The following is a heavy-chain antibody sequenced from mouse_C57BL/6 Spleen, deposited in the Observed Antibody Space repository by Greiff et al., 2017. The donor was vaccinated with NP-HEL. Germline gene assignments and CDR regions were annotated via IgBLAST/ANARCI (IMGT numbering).Heavy chain of an antibody. V-gene: IGHV2-9-1*01. J-gene: IGHJ2*01. Sequence: VKLQESGPGLVAPSQSLSITCTVSGFSLTSYAISWVRQPPGKGLEWLGVIWTGGGTNYNSALKSRLSISKDNSKSQVFLKMNSLQTDDTARYYCARNSYGSSYYFDYWGQGTTLTVSS. CDR2: IWTGGGT. D-gene: IGHD1-1*01. CDR3: ARNSYGSSYYFDY. CDR1: GFSLTSYA.